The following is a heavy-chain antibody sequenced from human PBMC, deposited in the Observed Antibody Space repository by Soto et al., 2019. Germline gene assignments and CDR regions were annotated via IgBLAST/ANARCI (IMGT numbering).Heavy chain of an antibody. D-gene: IGHD2-2*01. J-gene: IGHJ3*02. CDR2: VYNIGST. Sequence: SETLSLTCSVSGDSVTSNYWSWIRQTPGKGLEWIGYVYNIGSTNYNPSLRSRVTIAADTSKNQISLRLRSVTAADTAVYYCARGRPAATDAFDIWGQGTMVTVSS. V-gene: IGHV4-59*02. CDR3: ARGRPAATDAFDI. CDR1: GDSVTSNY.